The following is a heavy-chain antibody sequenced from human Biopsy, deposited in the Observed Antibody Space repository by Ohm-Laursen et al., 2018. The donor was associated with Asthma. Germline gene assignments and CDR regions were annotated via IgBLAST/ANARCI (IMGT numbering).Heavy chain of an antibody. D-gene: IGHD2-2*01. CDR3: ARDGTDMNEAMPKDY. Sequence: SLRLSCAASGFTFSSYAMHWVRQAPGKGLEWVAVISYDGSNKYYTDSVKGRFTISRDNSKNTLYLQMNSLRAEDTAVYYCARDGTDMNEAMPKDYWGQGTLVTVSS. V-gene: IGHV3-30-3*01. CDR1: GFTFSSYA. CDR2: ISYDGSNK. J-gene: IGHJ4*02.